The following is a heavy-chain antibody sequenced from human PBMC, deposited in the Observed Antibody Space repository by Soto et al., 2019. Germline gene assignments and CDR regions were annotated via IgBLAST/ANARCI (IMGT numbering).Heavy chain of an antibody. CDR2: IFHTGIT. J-gene: IGHJ5*01. D-gene: IGHD3-22*01. Sequence: LSETLSLTCFISGGSFSNDYWTWIRQSPGKGLEWIGYIFHTGITDYNPSVKSRVTISIDKSRNLFSLNLTSVTAADTAVYYCARDRYFYDSRGYYRTLDSWGQGTLVTVSS. CDR3: ARDRYFYDSRGYYRTLDS. V-gene: IGHV4-59*01. CDR1: GGSFSNDY.